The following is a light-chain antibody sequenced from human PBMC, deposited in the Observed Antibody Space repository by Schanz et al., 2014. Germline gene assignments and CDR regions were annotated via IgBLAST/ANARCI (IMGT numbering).Light chain of an antibody. CDR2: DVS. V-gene: IGLV2-14*01. Sequence: QSALTQPASVSGSPGQSITISCTGTSSDVGGYNYVSWYQQHPGKAPKLMIYDVSNRPSGVSYRFSGSKSGNTASLTISGLQAEDEADYFCCSYAGRTTFYVFGTGTKLTVL. J-gene: IGLJ1*01. CDR1: SSDVGGYNY. CDR3: CSYAGRTTFYV.